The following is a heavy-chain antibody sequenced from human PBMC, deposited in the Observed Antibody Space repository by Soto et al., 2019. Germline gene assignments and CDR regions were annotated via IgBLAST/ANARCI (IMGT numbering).Heavy chain of an antibody. V-gene: IGHV3-30-3*01. CDR1: GFTFSSYA. D-gene: IGHD3-3*01. CDR2: ISYDGSNK. J-gene: IGHJ6*02. CDR3: ARVKGYDFWSGPQNYYYGMDV. Sequence: GGSLRLSCAASGFTFSSYAMHWVRQAPGKGLEWVAVISYDGSNKYYADSVKGRFTISRDNSKNTLYLQMNSLRPEDTAVYYCARVKGYDFWSGPQNYYYGMDVWGQGTTVTVSS.